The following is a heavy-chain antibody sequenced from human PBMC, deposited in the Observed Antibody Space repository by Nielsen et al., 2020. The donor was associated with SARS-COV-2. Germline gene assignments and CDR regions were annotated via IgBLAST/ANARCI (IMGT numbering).Heavy chain of an antibody. CDR2: ISSSSSTI. J-gene: IGHJ4*02. CDR3: ASVIAVAGIDY. CDR1: GFTFSSYS. V-gene: IGHV3-48*04. D-gene: IGHD6-19*01. Sequence: GGSLRLSCAASGFTFSSYSMNWVRQAPGKGLEWVSYISSSSSTIYHADSVKGRFTISRDNAKNSLYLQMNSLRAEDTAVYYCASVIAVAGIDYWGQGTLVTVSS.